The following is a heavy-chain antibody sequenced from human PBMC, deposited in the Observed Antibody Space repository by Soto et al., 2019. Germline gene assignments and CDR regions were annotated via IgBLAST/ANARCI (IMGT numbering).Heavy chain of an antibody. D-gene: IGHD3-10*01. CDR2: IYYSGST. Sequence: PSETLSLTCTVSGGSISSGGYYWSWIRQHPGKGLEWIGYIYYSGSTYYNPSLKSRVAISVDTSKNQFSLKLSSVTAADTAVYYCARAPPLFIWFGSLRGSGPHYYYYYGMDVWGQGTTVTVSS. V-gene: IGHV4-31*03. CDR1: GGSISSGGYY. J-gene: IGHJ6*02. CDR3: ARAPPLFIWFGSLRGSGPHYYYYYGMDV.